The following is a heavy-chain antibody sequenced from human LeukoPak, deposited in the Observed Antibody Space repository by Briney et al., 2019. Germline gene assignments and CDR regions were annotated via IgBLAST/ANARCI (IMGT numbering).Heavy chain of an antibody. V-gene: IGHV3-23*01. Sequence: SGGSLRLSCAASGFTFSSYAMTWVRQAPGKGLEWVSTILPGGGDTYYADSVKGRFTISRDTSKNTLYLQMNTLRVEDTAVYYCAKAWSAAGTFDSWGQGSLVTVSS. J-gene: IGHJ4*02. CDR1: GFTFSSYA. CDR2: ILPGGGDT. CDR3: AKAWSAAGTFDS. D-gene: IGHD6-13*01.